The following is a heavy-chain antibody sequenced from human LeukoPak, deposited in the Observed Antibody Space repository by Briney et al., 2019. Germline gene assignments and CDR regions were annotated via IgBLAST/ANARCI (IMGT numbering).Heavy chain of an antibody. CDR2: IYHSGST. V-gene: IGHV4-39*07. D-gene: IGHD3-10*01. CDR1: GGSISSSSYY. Sequence: SETLSLTCTVSGGSISSSSYYWGWIRQPPGKGLEWIGSIYHSGSTYYNPSLKSRVTISVDKSKNQFSLKLSSVTAADMAVYYCARAMVRGVMFFDYWGQGTLVTVSS. CDR3: ARAMVRGVMFFDY. J-gene: IGHJ4*02.